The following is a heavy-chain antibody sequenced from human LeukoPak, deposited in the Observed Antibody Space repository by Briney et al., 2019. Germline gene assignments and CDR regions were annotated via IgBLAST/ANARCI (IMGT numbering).Heavy chain of an antibody. CDR1: GFTFSSYG. Sequence: PGGSLRLSCAASGFTFSSYGMHWVRQAPGKGLEWVAVIWYDGSNRYYADSVKGRFTISRDNSKNTLYLQMNSLRAEDTAVYYCAKARWDIIIVPSSYYFDNWGQGTLVTVSS. V-gene: IGHV3-33*06. CDR3: AKARWDIIIVPSSYYFDN. J-gene: IGHJ4*02. CDR2: IWYDGSNR. D-gene: IGHD2-2*01.